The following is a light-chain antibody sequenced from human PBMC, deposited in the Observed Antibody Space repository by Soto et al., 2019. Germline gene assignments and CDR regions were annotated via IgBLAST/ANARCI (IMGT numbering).Light chain of an antibody. J-gene: IGKJ1*01. Sequence: DIQMTQSPSTLSASVGDSVTSTCRASQSISSWLAWYQQKPGKAPKLLIYKASSLESGVPSRFSGSGSGTEFTLTISSLQPDDFATYYCQQYNSYSRTFGQGTKVDIK. CDR1: QSISSW. CDR2: KAS. V-gene: IGKV1-5*03. CDR3: QQYNSYSRT.